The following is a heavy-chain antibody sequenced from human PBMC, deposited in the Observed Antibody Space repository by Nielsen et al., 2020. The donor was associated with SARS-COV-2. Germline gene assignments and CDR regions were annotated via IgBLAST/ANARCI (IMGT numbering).Heavy chain of an antibody. CDR1: GFTFSSYA. Sequence: GGSLRLSCAASGFTFSSYAMHWVRQAPDKGLEWVAVISYDGSNKYYADSVKGRFTISRDNSKNTLYLQMNSLRAEDTAVYYCARAGSSSWYLVPTVGWGQGTLVTVSS. J-gene: IGHJ4*02. CDR3: ARAGSSSWYLVPTVG. V-gene: IGHV3-30*04. D-gene: IGHD6-13*01. CDR2: ISYDGSNK.